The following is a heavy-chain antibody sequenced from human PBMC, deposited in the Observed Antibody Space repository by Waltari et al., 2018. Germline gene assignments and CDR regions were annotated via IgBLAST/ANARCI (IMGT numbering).Heavy chain of an antibody. J-gene: IGHJ4*02. Sequence: QAQFVESGGGVVQPGMSLRLSCVASGFNFYSYGIHWVRQAPGKGRVLVAVKLYHGNSQNYMDSVKGRFTICIDNSKNTLYLQMNSLRVEDTGVYYCAKADFWSGYSLTEHEALDYWGQGTLVSVSS. V-gene: IGHV3-30*18. CDR2: KLYHGNSQ. CDR1: GFNFYSYG. CDR3: AKADFWSGYSLTEHEALDY. D-gene: IGHD3-3*01.